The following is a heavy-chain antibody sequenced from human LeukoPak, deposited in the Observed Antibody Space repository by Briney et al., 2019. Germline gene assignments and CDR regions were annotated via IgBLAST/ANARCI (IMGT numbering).Heavy chain of an antibody. D-gene: IGHD3-9*01. CDR1: GGSISSYY. CDR3: ARQAQYDILTGYSRYFDY. V-gene: IGHV4-4*07. Sequence: SETLSLTCTVSGGSISSYYWSWIRQPAGKGLEWIGRIYTSGSTNYNPSLKSRVTMSVDTSKNQFSLTLSSVTAEDTAVYYCARQAQYDILTGYSRYFDYWGQGTLVTVSS. J-gene: IGHJ4*02. CDR2: IYTSGST.